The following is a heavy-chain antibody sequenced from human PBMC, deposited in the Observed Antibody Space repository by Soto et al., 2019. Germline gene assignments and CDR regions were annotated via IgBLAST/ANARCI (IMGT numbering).Heavy chain of an antibody. D-gene: IGHD6-6*01. CDR2: ISYDGSNK. Sequence: GGSLRLSCAASGFTFSSYGMHWVRQAPGKGLEWVAVISYDGSNKYYADSVKGRFTISRDNSKNKLYLQMNSLRAEDMAVYYCAKDTNRIAARYYFDYWGQGTLVTVSS. CDR3: AKDTNRIAARYYFDY. CDR1: GFTFSSYG. J-gene: IGHJ4*02. V-gene: IGHV3-30*18.